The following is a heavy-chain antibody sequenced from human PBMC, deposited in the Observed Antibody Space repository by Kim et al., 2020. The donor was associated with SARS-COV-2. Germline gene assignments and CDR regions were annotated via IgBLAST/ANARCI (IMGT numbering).Heavy chain of an antibody. Sequence: GGSLRLSCAASGFTFSSYAMHWVRQAPGKGLEWVAVISYDGSNKYYADSVKGRFTISRDTSKNTLYLQMNSLRAEDTAVYYCARDEKDGNYYYYMDVWG. V-gene: IGHV3-30-3*01. CDR2: ISYDGSNK. CDR1: GFTFSSYA. CDR3: ARDEKDGNYYYYMDV. J-gene: IGHJ6*03.